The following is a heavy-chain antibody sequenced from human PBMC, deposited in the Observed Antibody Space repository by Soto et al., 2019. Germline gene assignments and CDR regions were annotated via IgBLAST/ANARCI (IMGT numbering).Heavy chain of an antibody. CDR1: GFSFSTYA. J-gene: IGHJ4*02. Sequence: PGGSLRLSCAASGFSFSTYAMNWVRQAPGKGLEWVAYISSSGMTIYYADSVKGRFTISRDNSKNTLYLQMNSLRAEDTAVYYCARDLKYRYWGQGTLVTVSS. CDR2: ISSSGMTI. V-gene: IGHV3-48*01. D-gene: IGHD2-2*02. CDR3: ARDLKYRY.